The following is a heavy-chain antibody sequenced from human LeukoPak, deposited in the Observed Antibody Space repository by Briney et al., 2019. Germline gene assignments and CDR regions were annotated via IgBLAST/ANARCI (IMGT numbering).Heavy chain of an antibody. D-gene: IGHD6-19*01. CDR1: GGSISSSSYY. J-gene: IGHJ4*02. CDR2: IYYSGST. CDR3: ARRPIDRLGYFDY. V-gene: IGHV4-39*01. Sequence: SETLSLTCTVSGGSISSSSYYWGWIRHPPGKGLECIGGIYYSGSTYYKPSLKRRVTISVDTSKNQFSLRLSSVTDADTAVYYCARRPIDRLGYFDYLGQGILVTVSS.